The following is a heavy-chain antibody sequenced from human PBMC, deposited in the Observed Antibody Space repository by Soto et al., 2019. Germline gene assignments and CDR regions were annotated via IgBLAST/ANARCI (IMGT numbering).Heavy chain of an antibody. CDR2: ISSSAGTI. CDR3: ARAMYSSKTEFEY. Sequence: GGSLRLSCAASGLTFSDYYMTWIRQAPGKGLEWVSYISSSAGTISYADSVKGRFTISRDNAKNSLYLQMNSLRAEDTAVYYCARAMYSSKTEFEYWGQGTLVTVSS. D-gene: IGHD6-13*01. J-gene: IGHJ4*02. CDR1: GLTFSDYY. V-gene: IGHV3-11*01.